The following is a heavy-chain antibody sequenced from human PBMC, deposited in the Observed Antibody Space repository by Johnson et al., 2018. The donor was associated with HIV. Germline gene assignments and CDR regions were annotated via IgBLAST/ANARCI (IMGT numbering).Heavy chain of an antibody. Sequence: VQLVESGGGVVQPGRSLRLSCVASGLTFSSYWMSWVRQAPGKGLEWVANIKQDGSEIYFVDSVKGRFTISRDNANSSLYLQMNSLRVEDPAVYYCARGQTAYSGYDVPLDIWGQGTMVTVSS. V-gene: IGHV3-7*01. J-gene: IGHJ3*02. D-gene: IGHD5-12*01. CDR2: IKQDGSEI. CDR3: ARGQTAYSGYDVPLDI. CDR1: GLTFSSYW.